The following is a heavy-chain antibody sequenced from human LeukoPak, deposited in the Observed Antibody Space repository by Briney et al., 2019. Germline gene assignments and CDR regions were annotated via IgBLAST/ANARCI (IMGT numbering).Heavy chain of an antibody. D-gene: IGHD3-16*01. CDR1: GFSFNNDW. V-gene: IGHV3-7*01. CDR3: TRRLDE. Sequence: EGSLRLSCATSGFSFNNDWMDWVRQAPGKGLEWVANINQDGSEKNCLDSVKGRFTISRDNAQNSLYLQMNGLRVEDTAVYYCTRRLDEWGQGTLVTVSS. J-gene: IGHJ4*02. CDR2: INQDGSEK.